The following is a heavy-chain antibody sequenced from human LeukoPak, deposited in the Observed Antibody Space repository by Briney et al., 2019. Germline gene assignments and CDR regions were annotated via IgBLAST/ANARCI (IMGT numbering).Heavy chain of an antibody. D-gene: IGHD6-19*01. CDR2: FYYSGTT. Sequence: SETLSLTCNVAGGSISSYYWSWIRQPPGKGLEWIGYFYYSGTTNYNPSLKSRVTISVDTSKRQFSLKLTSVTAADTAVYYCASTLSGYSGGWGGVDYWGQGILVTVSS. V-gene: IGHV4-59*01. CDR1: GGSISSYY. J-gene: IGHJ4*02. CDR3: ASTLSGYSGGWGGVDY.